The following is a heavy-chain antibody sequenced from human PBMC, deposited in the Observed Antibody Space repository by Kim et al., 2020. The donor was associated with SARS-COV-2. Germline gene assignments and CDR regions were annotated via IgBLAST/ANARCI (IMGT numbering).Heavy chain of an antibody. CDR3: ARRDYYDSSGTG. CDR1: GGSISSSSYY. D-gene: IGHD3-22*01. Sequence: SETLSLTCTVSGGSISSSSYYWGWIRQPPGKGLEWIGSIYYSGSTYYNPSLKSRVTISVHTSKNQFSLKLSSVTAADTAVYYCARRDYYDSSGTGWGQGTLVTVSS. V-gene: IGHV4-39*01. J-gene: IGHJ1*01. CDR2: IYYSGST.